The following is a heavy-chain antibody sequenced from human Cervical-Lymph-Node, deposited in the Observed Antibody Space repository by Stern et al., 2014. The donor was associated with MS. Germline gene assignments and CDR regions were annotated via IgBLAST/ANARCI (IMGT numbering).Heavy chain of an antibody. J-gene: IGHJ6*02. V-gene: IGHV1-2*06. D-gene: IGHD2-15*01. CDR3: ARQYCSGGKCHSSAYNYNGMDV. CDR1: GYSFTGYY. Sequence: EQLVESGAEVKKPGASVKVSCKASGYSFTGYYIHWVRRAPGQGLEWMGRIDPHSGGANYAQRFQGGVTLTRDTSISTTYMELSSLRSDDTAIYYCARQYCSGGKCHSSAYNYNGMDVWGQGTTVTVSS. CDR2: IDPHSGGA.